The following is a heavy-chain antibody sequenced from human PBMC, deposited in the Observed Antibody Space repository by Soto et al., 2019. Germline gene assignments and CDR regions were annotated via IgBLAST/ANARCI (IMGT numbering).Heavy chain of an antibody. V-gene: IGHV3-7*03. CDR1: GFIFTNYW. CDR2: IKRDGSEK. Sequence: GGSLRLSCAASGFIFTNYWMSWVHQAPGKGLEWVANIKRDGSEKRYVDSVKGRFIISRDNARNSLYLQMNSLRADDTGVYYCTSERSVGAPGGFIEYWGQGNLVTV. J-gene: IGHJ4*02. CDR3: TSERSVGAPGGFIEY. D-gene: IGHD1-26*01.